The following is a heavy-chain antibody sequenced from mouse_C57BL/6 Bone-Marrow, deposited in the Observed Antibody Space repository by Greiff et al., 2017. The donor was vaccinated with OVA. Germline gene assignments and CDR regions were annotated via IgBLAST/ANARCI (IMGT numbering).Heavy chain of an antibody. CDR1: GYTFTSYW. J-gene: IGHJ2*01. D-gene: IGHD1-1*01. V-gene: IGHV1-64*01. CDR3: ARWVLRDY. CDR2: IHPNSGST. Sequence: QVHVKQSGAELVKPGASVKLSCKASGYTFTSYWMHWVKQRPGQGLEWIGMIHPNSGSTNYNEKFKSKATLTVDKSSSTAYMQLSSLTSEDSAVYYCARWVLRDYWGQGTTLTVSS.